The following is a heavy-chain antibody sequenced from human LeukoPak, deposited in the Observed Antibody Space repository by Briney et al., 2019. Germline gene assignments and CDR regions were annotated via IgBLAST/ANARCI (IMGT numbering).Heavy chain of an antibody. V-gene: IGHV3-7*01. Sequence: GGSLRLSCEASGFSMSVYWMSWVRQAPGKGLEWVGNIKPDGSERNYVDPVKGRFTISRDNDKKSLYLQMSSLRAEDTAVYYCARDWGAYYHFFDYWGQGTLVTVSS. CDR2: IKPDGSER. CDR1: GFSMSVYW. D-gene: IGHD3-22*01. CDR3: ARDWGAYYHFFDY. J-gene: IGHJ4*02.